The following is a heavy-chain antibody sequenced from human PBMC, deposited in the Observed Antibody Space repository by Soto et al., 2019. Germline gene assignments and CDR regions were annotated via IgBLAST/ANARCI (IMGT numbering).Heavy chain of an antibody. D-gene: IGHD5-18*01. CDR3: ARGESNTAMVDYYYGMDV. J-gene: IGHJ6*02. CDR1: GGTFSSYA. V-gene: IGHV1-69*13. Sequence: GASVKVSCKASGGTFSSYAISCVRQAPGQGLEWMGGIIPIFGTANYAQKFQGRVTITADESTSTAYMELSSLRSEDTAVYYCARGESNTAMVDYYYGMDVWGQGTTVTVSS. CDR2: IIPIFGTA.